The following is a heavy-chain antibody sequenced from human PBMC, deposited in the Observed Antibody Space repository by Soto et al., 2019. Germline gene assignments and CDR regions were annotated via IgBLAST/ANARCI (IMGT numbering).Heavy chain of an antibody. CDR3: AKSLSTAVNYGLDV. CDR1: GFTFSDNA. D-gene: IGHD2-2*01. V-gene: IGHV3-23*01. Sequence: PWWSLRLSCGASGFTFSDNAMTWVRQAPGKGLEWVSSISDDGDRTYYADSVKGRFTISRDNSKNTLFMQMSSLGAEDTAVYYCAKSLSTAVNYGLDVWGQGTSITVSS. CDR2: ISDDGDRT. J-gene: IGHJ6*02.